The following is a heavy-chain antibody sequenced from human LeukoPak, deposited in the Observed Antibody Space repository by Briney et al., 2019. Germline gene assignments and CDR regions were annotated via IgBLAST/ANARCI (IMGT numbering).Heavy chain of an antibody. J-gene: IGHJ5*02. CDR1: GGTFSSYA. D-gene: IGHD6-13*01. CDR3: ASGGGYSSSWYEQGFDP. CDR2: IIPIFGIA. V-gene: IGHV1-69*01. Sequence: ASVKVSCKASGGTFSSYAISWVRQAPGQGLEWMGGIIPIFGIANYAQKFQGRVTITADESTSTAYMELSSLRSEDTAVYYCASGGGYSSSWYEQGFDPWGQGTLVTVSS.